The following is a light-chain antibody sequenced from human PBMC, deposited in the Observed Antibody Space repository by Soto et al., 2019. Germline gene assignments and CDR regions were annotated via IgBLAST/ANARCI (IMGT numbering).Light chain of an antibody. J-gene: IGKJ1*01. CDR2: GAS. V-gene: IGKV3-20*01. CDR1: QSVSSSD. CDR3: QQFGRSSWT. Sequence: EIVLTQSPGTLSLSPGERATLSCRASQSVSSSDLAWYQQKPGQAPRLLIYGASSRATGIPDRFSGSGSGTDFTLTISRLEPEDVAVYYCQQFGRSSWTFGQGTKVEIK.